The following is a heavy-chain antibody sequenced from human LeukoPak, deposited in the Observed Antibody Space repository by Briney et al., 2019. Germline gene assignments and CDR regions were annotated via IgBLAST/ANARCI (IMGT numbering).Heavy chain of an antibody. CDR2: IYYSGIT. CDR3: ARRQDYADYDLGAFDI. Sequence: SQTLSPTCTVSGGSIRSYYWSCIRLPPGNGLEWIGYIYYSGITKYNPSLKSRVTISVDTSRNQVSLKLNSVTAADTAVYYCARRQDYADYDLGAFDIWGQGTMVTVSS. CDR1: GGSIRSYY. D-gene: IGHD4-17*01. V-gene: IGHV4-59*01. J-gene: IGHJ3*02.